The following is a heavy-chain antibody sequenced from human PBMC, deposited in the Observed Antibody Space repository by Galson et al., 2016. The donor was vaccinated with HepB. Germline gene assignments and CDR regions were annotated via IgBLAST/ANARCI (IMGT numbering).Heavy chain of an antibody. V-gene: IGHV3-15*07. CDR3: ATGSGIYSPDW. CDR1: GFTFNNAW. Sequence: SLRLSCAASGFTFNNAWMNWVRQVPGKGLEWVGRIKSKIDGETTDYAAPMRGKFTISRDDSASTLYRHMNSLKTDDTAIYYCATGSGIYSPDWWGQGTLVTVSS. D-gene: IGHD3-3*01. CDR2: IKSKIDGETT. J-gene: IGHJ4*02.